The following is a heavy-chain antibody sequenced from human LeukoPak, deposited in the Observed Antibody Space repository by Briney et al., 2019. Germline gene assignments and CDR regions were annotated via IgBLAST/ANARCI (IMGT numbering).Heavy chain of an antibody. D-gene: IGHD2-8*01. CDR3: ARGGYCTNGVCSGDYYYYMDV. J-gene: IGHJ6*03. CDR1: GYSFPSYG. CDR2: ISAYNGYT. Sequence: ASVKVSCKASGYSFPSYGISWVRQAPGQGLEWMGWISAYNGYTNYAQKLQGRVTMTTDTSTNTVYMELRSLRSDDTAVYYCARGGYCTNGVCSGDYYYYMDVWGKGTTVTVSS. V-gene: IGHV1-18*01.